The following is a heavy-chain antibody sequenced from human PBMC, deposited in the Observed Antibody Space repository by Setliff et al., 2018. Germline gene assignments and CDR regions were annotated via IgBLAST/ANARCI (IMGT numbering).Heavy chain of an antibody. CDR1: GGPFSDYY. D-gene: IGHD3-16*01. CDR3: RFWSYVYKNDY. CDR2: INPSGTT. J-gene: IGHJ4*02. Sequence: SETLSLTCTFYGGPFSDYYWGWVRQTPGKGLEWIAEINPSGTTNYIPSLKSRLTISVDTSKRQFSLKLISVTAADMAVYYCRFWSYVYKNDYWAQGTLVTVSS. V-gene: IGHV4-34*01.